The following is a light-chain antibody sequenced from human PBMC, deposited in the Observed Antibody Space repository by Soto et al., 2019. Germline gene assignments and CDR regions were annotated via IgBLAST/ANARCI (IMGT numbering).Light chain of an antibody. CDR1: QSVSSY. V-gene: IGKV3-11*01. CDR3: QQRSNWPPEWT. J-gene: IGKJ1*01. Sequence: EIVLTQSPATLSLSPGERATLSCRASQSVSSYLAWYQQKPGQAPRLLIYDASNRATGIPARFSGSGSGTDFTLTINSLEPEDSAVYYCQQRSNWPPEWTFGQGTKVEIK. CDR2: DAS.